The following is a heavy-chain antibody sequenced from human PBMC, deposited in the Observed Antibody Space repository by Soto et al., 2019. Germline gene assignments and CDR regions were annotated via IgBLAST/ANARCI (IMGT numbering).Heavy chain of an antibody. Sequence: AAVNVSCKASGYTFTSYDINWVRQATGQGLEWMGWMNPNSGNTGYAQKFQGRVTMTRNTSISTAYMELSSLRSEDTAVYYCARGQIHSIPILLMVYVPGLYYMDVCGKGTTITAP. CDR3: ARGQIHSIPILLMVYVPGLYYMDV. CDR2: MNPNSGNT. J-gene: IGHJ6*03. V-gene: IGHV1-8*01. CDR1: GYTFTSYD. D-gene: IGHD2-8*01.